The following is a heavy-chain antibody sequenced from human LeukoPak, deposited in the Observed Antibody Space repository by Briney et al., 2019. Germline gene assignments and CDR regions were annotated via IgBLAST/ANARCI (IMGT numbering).Heavy chain of an antibody. Sequence: SETLSLTCTVSGGSISSGDYYWGWIRQPPGKGLEWIGYIYYSRSTYYNPSLKSRVTISVDTSKNQFSLKLSSVTAADTAVYYCARDVHTIFGVVMPSYYFDYWGQGTLVTVSS. D-gene: IGHD3-3*01. J-gene: IGHJ4*02. CDR1: GGSISSGDYY. CDR3: ARDVHTIFGVVMPSYYFDY. V-gene: IGHV4-30-4*08. CDR2: IYYSRST.